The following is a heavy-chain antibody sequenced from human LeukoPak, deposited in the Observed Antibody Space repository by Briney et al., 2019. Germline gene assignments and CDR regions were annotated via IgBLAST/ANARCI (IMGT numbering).Heavy chain of an antibody. V-gene: IGHV3-30*02. D-gene: IGHD3-10*01. J-gene: IGHJ4*02. CDR1: GFTFSRYS. CDR2: IRYDGSNK. CDR3: AKGMVRGVSKPLDY. Sequence: PGGSLRLSCAASGFTFSRYSMNWVRQAPGKGLEWVAFIRYDGSNKYYADSVKGRFTISRDNSKNTLYLQMNSLRAEDTAVYYCAKGMVRGVSKPLDYWGQGTLVTVSS.